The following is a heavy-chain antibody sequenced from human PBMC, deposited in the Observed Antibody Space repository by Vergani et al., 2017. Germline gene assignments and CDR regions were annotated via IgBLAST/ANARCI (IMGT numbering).Heavy chain of an antibody. CDR3: ARGASYYYGSGNLDP. Sequence: QVQLQESGPGLVKPSQTLSLTCTVSGGSISSGSYYWSWIRQPAGKGLEWIGRIYTSGSTNYNPSLKSRVTISVDTSKNQFSLKLSSVTAADTAVDYCARGASYYYGSGNLDPWGQGTLVTVSS. CDR1: GGSISSGSYY. D-gene: IGHD3-10*01. V-gene: IGHV4-61*02. CDR2: IYTSGST. J-gene: IGHJ5*02.